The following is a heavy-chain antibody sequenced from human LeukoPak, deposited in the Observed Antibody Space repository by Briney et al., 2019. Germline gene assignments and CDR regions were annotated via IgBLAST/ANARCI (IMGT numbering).Heavy chain of an antibody. D-gene: IGHD3-3*01. J-gene: IGHJ5*02. CDR2: ISYDGSNK. V-gene: IGHV3-30*01. CDR1: GFTFSSYA. Sequence: GGSLRLSCAASGFTFSSYAMHWVRQAPGKGLEWVAVISYDGSNKYYADSVKGRFTISRDNSKNTLYLQMNSLRAEDTAVYYCAREWFDFWSGPRFDPWGQGTLVTVSS. CDR3: AREWFDFWSGPRFDP.